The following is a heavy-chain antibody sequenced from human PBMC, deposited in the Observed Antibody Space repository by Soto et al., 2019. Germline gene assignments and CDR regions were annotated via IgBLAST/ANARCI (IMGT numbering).Heavy chain of an antibody. V-gene: IGHV1-8*01. D-gene: IGHD3-10*01. CDR3: ARAYGSGSYRSYYYYGMDV. Sequence: QVQLVQSGAEVKKPGASVKVSCKASGYTFTSYDINWVRQATGQGLEWMGWMNPNSGNTGYAQKFQGRVTMTRNTSISTAYMELSRLRSEDTAVYYCARAYGSGSYRSYYYYGMDVWGQGTTVTVSS. CDR2: MNPNSGNT. J-gene: IGHJ6*02. CDR1: GYTFTSYD.